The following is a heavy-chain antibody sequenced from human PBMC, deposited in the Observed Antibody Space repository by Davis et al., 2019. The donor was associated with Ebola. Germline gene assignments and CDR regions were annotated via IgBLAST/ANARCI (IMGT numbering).Heavy chain of an antibody. CDR3: AVRFLEWLPSLSNYYMDV. CDR1: GGTFSSYA. V-gene: IGHV1-69*13. J-gene: IGHJ6*03. D-gene: IGHD3-3*01. Sequence: SVKVSCKASGGTFSSYAISWVRQAPGQGLEWMGGIIPIFGTANYAQKFQGRVTITADESTSTAYMELSSLRSEDTAVYYCAVRFLEWLPSLSNYYMDVWGKGTTVTVSS. CDR2: IIPIFGTA.